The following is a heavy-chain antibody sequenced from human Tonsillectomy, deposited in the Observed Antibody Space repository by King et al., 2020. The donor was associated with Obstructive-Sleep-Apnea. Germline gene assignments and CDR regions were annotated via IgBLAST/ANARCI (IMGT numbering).Heavy chain of an antibody. V-gene: IGHV1-8*02. CDR2: MNPHSGSA. CDR3: ARVLGYCSSTTWGGVDY. Sequence: QLVQSGAEVKRPGASVKVSCKASGYTFTSHDINWVRQATGHGLEWRGWMNPHSGSAGLAQKFQGRVTMTRYTSISTAYMELSSLRYEDSSRYYCARVLGYCSSTTWGGVDYWGQGTLVTVSS. D-gene: IGHD2-2*01. J-gene: IGHJ4*02. CDR1: GYTFTSHD.